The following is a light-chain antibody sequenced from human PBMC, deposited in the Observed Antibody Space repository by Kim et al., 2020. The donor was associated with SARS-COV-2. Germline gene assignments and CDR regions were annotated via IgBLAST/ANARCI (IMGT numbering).Light chain of an antibody. CDR3: LITYSGLRV. Sequence: QAVVTQEHSLTVSPGGTVTLTCGSSTGAVTSGHYPYWFQQKPGQAPRTLIYDTSNRLSWTPARFSGSLLGGKAALTLSGAQPEDEADFYCLITYSGLRVFGGWAQLTAL. CDR1: TGAVTSGHY. V-gene: IGLV7-46*01. CDR2: DTS. J-gene: IGLJ2*01.